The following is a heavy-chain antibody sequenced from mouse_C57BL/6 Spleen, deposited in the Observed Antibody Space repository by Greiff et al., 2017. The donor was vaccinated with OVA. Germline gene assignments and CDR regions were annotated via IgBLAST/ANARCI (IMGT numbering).Heavy chain of an antibody. Sequence: QVQLQQSGAELARPGASVKLSCKASGYTFTSYGISWVKQRTGQGLEWIGEIHPRSGNTYYNEKFKGKATLTADKSSSTAYMELRSLTSEDSAVYFCARGFITTVVGDYYAMDYWGQGTSVTVSS. J-gene: IGHJ4*01. D-gene: IGHD1-1*01. CDR2: IHPRSGNT. CDR1: GYTFTSYG. V-gene: IGHV1-81*01. CDR3: ARGFITTVVGDYYAMDY.